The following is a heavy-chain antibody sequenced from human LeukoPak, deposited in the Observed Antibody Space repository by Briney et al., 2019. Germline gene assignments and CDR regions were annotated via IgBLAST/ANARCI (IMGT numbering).Heavy chain of an antibody. J-gene: IGHJ6*02. CDR3: AKTSRIAPLNYYYYGMDV. Sequence: GESLKISCKGSGYSFTSYWIGWVRQMPGKGLEWMGIIYPGDSDTRYSPSFQGQVTISADKSISTAYLQWSSLKASDTAMYYCAKTSRIAPLNYYYYGMDVWGQGTTVTVSS. D-gene: IGHD6-13*01. V-gene: IGHV5-51*01. CDR2: IYPGDSDT. CDR1: GYSFTSYW.